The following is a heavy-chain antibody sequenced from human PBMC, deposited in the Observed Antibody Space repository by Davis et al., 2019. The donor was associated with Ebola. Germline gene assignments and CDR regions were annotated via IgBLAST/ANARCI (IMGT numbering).Heavy chain of an antibody. CDR3: APQRITIFGVADVGGMDV. CDR1: GFTFSSYS. CDR2: ISSSSSYI. J-gene: IGHJ6*02. Sequence: GESLKISCAASGFTFSSYSMNWVRQAPEKGLEWVSSISSSSSYIYYADSVKGRFTISRDNAKNSLYLQMNSLRAEDTAVYYCAPQRITIFGVADVGGMDVWGQGTTVTVSS. V-gene: IGHV3-21*04. D-gene: IGHD3-3*01.